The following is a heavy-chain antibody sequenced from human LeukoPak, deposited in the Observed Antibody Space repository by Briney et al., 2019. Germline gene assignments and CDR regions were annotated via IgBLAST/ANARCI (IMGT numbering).Heavy chain of an antibody. CDR1: GYTFTGYY. J-gene: IGHJ4*02. V-gene: IGHV1-2*02. D-gene: IGHD3-10*01. CDR3: ARNYYGSGSYYQLDY. Sequence: ASVKVSCTASGYTFTGYYMHWVRQAPGQGLEWMGWINPNSGGTNYAQKFQGRVTMTRDTSISTAYMELSRLRSDDTAVYYCARNYYGSGSYYQLDYWGQGTLVTVSS. CDR2: INPNSGGT.